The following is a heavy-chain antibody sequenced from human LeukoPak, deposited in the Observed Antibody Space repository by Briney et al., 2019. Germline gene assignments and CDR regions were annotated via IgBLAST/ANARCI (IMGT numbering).Heavy chain of an antibody. V-gene: IGHV1-2*02. CDR3: ARVADFGVVINWFDP. D-gene: IGHD3-3*01. CDR2: INPNSGGT. CDR1: GYTFTGYY. J-gene: IGHJ5*02. Sequence: ASVKVSCKASGYTFTGYYMHWVRQAPGQGLEWMGWINPNSGGTNYAQKFQGRVTMTRDTSISTAYMELSRLRSDDTAVYYCARVADFGVVINWFDPWGQGTLVTVS.